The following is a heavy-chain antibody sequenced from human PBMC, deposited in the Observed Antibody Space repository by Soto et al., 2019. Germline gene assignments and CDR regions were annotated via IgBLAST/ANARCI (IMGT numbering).Heavy chain of an antibody. D-gene: IGHD6-6*01. CDR1: GYTFTDYF. J-gene: IGHJ6*02. CDR2: INPNSGGP. V-gene: IGHV1-2*02. Sequence: GASVKVSCKASGYTFTDYFMHWLRQAPGQGLEWMGWINPNSGGPKYAQKYQGRVTMTRDTSISTVYMELSRLTSDDTAVYYCATDDAKSSSYYYFALDVWGHGTTVTVSS. CDR3: ATDDAKSSSYYYFALDV.